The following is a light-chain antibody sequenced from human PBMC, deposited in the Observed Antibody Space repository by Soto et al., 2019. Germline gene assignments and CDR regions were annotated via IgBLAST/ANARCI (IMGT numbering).Light chain of an antibody. J-gene: IGLJ3*02. CDR2: GNK. Sequence: QSVLTQPPSVSGAPGQRVTISCTGSSSNIGAGYDVHWYQQRPGTAPKLLIYGNKNRPSGVPDRFSGSKSGTSASLAITGLQAEDEADYYCCSYAGGGTWVFGGGTKVTVL. CDR3: CSYAGGGTWV. V-gene: IGLV1-40*01. CDR1: SSNIGAGYD.